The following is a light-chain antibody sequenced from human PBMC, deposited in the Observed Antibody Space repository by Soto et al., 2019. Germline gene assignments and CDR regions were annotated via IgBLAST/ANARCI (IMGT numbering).Light chain of an antibody. J-gene: IGKJ2*01. Sequence: IVLTQSPGTLSLSPGDRATLSCRASQTVSSNYLAWYQQKPGQAPRLLIYGVSSRATDVPDRFSGSGSGTDFTLTISRLEPEDVAVYHCQQCGTSRGTFGQGTILDIK. CDR1: QTVSSNY. CDR3: QQCGTSRGT. CDR2: GVS. V-gene: IGKV3-20*01.